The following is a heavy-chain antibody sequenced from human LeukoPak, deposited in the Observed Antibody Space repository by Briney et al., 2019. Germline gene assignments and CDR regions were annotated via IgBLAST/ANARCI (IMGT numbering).Heavy chain of an antibody. Sequence: ASVKVSCKASGGTFSSYAISWVRQAPGQGLEWMGRIIPILGIANYAQKFQGRVTITADKFTSTAYMELSSLRSEDTAVYYCARDAGITIFGVATPSYYYYGMDVWGQGTTVTVSS. D-gene: IGHD3-3*01. CDR3: ARDAGITIFGVATPSYYYYGMDV. V-gene: IGHV1-69*04. J-gene: IGHJ6*02. CDR1: GGTFSSYA. CDR2: IIPILGIA.